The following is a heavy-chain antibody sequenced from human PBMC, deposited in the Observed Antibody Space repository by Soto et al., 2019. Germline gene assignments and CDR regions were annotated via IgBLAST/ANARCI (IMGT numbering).Heavy chain of an antibody. D-gene: IGHD3-22*01. J-gene: IGHJ6*02. Sequence: ASVKVSCKASGYTFTSYGISWVRQAPGQGLEWMGWISAYNGNTNYAQKLQGRVTMTTDTSTSTAYMELRSLRSDDTAVYYCAFQSDDYYHSSGYYYAAKPHNNYYYYYGMDVWGQ. CDR3: AFQSDDYYHSSGYYYAAKPHNNYYYYYGMDV. CDR2: ISAYNGNT. V-gene: IGHV1-18*01. CDR1: GYTFTSYG.